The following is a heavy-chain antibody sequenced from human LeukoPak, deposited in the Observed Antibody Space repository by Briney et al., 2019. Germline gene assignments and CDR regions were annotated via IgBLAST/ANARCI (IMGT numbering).Heavy chain of an antibody. CDR3: ARDSYIVGGFDI. D-gene: IGHD3-16*02. J-gene: IGHJ3*02. V-gene: IGHV4-59*01. CDR2: IYYSGST. Sequence: ASETLSLTCTVSGGSISSYYWSWIRQPPGKGLEWIGYIYYSGSTNYNPSLKSRVTISVDTSKNQFSLKLSSVTAADTAVYYCARDSYIVGGFDIWGQGTMVTVSS. CDR1: GGSISSYY.